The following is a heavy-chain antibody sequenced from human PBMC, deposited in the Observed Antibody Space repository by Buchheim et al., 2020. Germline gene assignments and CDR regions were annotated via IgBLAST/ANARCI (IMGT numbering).Heavy chain of an antibody. CDR1: GGSISSSSYY. Sequence: QLQLQESGPGLVKPSETLSLTCTVSGGSISSSSYYWGWIRQPPGKGLEWIGSIYYSGSTYYNPSLKSRVTISVDTSKNQFSLKRSSVTAADTAVYYCARHMGDYYDSSGYLDYWGQGTL. CDR2: IYYSGST. J-gene: IGHJ4*02. D-gene: IGHD3-22*01. V-gene: IGHV4-39*01. CDR3: ARHMGDYYDSSGYLDY.